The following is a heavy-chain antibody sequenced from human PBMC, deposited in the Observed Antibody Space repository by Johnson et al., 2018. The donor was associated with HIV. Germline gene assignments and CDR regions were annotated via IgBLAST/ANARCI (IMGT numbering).Heavy chain of an antibody. CDR2: ISYDGSNR. CDR3: ARVGAFGEGISLGAFDI. V-gene: IGHV3-30*14. D-gene: IGHD3-10*01. CDR1: GFTFRSYA. Sequence: QVQLVESVGGVVQPGRSLRLSCAASGFTFRSYAMHWVRQAPGRGLEWVAVISYDGSNRNYADSVKGRFTISRDNSKNTLYLQMHSLRAGDTAVYYCARVGAFGEGISLGAFDIWGQGTMVTVSS. J-gene: IGHJ3*02.